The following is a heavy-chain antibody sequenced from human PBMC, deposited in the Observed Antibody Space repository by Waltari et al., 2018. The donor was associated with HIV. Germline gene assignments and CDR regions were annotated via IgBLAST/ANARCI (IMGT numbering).Heavy chain of an antibody. CDR3: AREPIISVANNAFDV. D-gene: IGHD6-19*01. V-gene: IGHV1-3*01. Sequence: QVQLVQSGAEVAKPGASVRLSCKTSGYTFGDYAIHWVRQAPGQGLEWMGWINGGKGNTRYSETSQGRFTITRDASAATAYLEVTNLRSEDTALYYCAREPIISVANNAFDVWGLGSMVTVSS. J-gene: IGHJ3*01. CDR2: INGGKGNT. CDR1: GYTFGDYA.